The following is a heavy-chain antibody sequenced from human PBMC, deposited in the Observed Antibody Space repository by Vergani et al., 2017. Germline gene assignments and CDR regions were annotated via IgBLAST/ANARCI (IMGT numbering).Heavy chain of an antibody. CDR3: ARGVYYYDSSGYLDY. V-gene: IGHV4-39*07. J-gene: IGHJ4*02. CDR2: IYYSGST. CDR1: GGSISSSSYY. Sequence: QLQLQESGPGLVKPSETLSLTCTVSGGSISSSSYYWGWIRQPPGKGLEWIGSIYYSGSTYYNPSLKSRVTISVDTSKNQFSLKLSSVTAADTAVYYCARGVYYYDSSGYLDYWGQGTLVTVSS. D-gene: IGHD3-22*01.